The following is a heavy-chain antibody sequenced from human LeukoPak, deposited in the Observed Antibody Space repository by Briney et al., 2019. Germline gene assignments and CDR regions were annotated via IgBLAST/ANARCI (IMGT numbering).Heavy chain of an antibody. CDR2: ISVDGSAT. CDR1: GFTFHNYA. Sequence: GGSLRLSCAASGFTFHNYAMNWFRQTPDRGLFWVAAISVDGSATNYADSVKGRFTISRDNSKNILYLQMNNLRPDDTAVYYCARDFGYWGQGTLVTVSS. J-gene: IGHJ4*02. CDR3: ARDFGY. V-gene: IGHV3-30*04.